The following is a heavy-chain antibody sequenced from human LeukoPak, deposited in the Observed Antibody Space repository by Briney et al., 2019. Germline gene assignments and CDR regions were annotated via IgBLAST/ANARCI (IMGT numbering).Heavy chain of an antibody. J-gene: IGHJ6*02. V-gene: IGHV4-61*02. D-gene: IGHD3-10*01. CDR2: IYTSGST. CDR1: GGSISSGSYY. Sequence: KASETLSLTCTVSGGSISSGSYYWSWIRQPAGKGLEWIGRIYTSGSTNYNPSLKSRVTISVDTSKNQFSLKLSSVTAADTAVYYCARGIGGWFGELFSYYGMDVWGQGTTATVSS. CDR3: ARGIGGWFGELFSYYGMDV.